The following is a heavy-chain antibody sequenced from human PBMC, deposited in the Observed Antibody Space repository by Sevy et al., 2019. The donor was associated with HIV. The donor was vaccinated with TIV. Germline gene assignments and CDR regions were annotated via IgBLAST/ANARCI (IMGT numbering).Heavy chain of an antibody. D-gene: IGHD3-10*01. J-gene: IGHJ4*02. CDR1: GDSVSSNSAA. V-gene: IGHV6-1*01. Sequence: QSQTLSLTCAISGDSVSSNSAAWNWIRQSPSRGLEWLGRTYYRSKWYNDYAVTVKRRITMNPDTSKNQFSLQLNSVTPEDTAVYYCARSRMVRGVHRYYFDYWGQGTLVTVSS. CDR2: TYYRSKWYN. CDR3: ARSRMVRGVHRYYFDY.